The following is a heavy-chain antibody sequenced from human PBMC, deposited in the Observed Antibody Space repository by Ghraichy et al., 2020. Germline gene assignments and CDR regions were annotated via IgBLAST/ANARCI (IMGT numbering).Heavy chain of an antibody. Sequence: SETLSLTCAVYGGSFSGYYWSWIRQPPGKGLEWIGEINHSGSTNYNPSLKSRVTISVDTSKNQFSLKLSSVTAADTAVYYCARSRFYDYVWGSYRTRLGSDAFDIWGQGTMVTVSS. CDR3: ARSRFYDYVWGSYRTRLGSDAFDI. D-gene: IGHD3-16*02. CDR2: INHSGST. V-gene: IGHV4-34*01. J-gene: IGHJ3*02. CDR1: GGSFSGYY.